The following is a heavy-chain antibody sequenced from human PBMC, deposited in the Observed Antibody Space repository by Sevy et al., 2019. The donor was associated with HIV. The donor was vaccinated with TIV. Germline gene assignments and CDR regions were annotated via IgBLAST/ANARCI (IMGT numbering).Heavy chain of an antibody. V-gene: IGHV4-4*07. D-gene: IGHD6-19*01. J-gene: IGHJ5*02. CDR3: AIVGGGWRQNWFDP. Sequence: SETLSLTCTVSGGSISSYYWSWIRQPAGKGLEWNGRIYTSGSTNYNPSLKSRVTMSVDTSKNQFSLKLSSVTAADTAVYYCAIVGGGWRQNWFDPWGQGTLVTVSS. CDR2: IYTSGST. CDR1: GGSISSYY.